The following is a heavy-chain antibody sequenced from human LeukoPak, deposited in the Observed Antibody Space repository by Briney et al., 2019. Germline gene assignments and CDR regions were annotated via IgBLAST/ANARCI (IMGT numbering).Heavy chain of an antibody. Sequence: SETLSLTCTVSGYSISSGYYWGWIRQPPGKGLEWIGSIYHSGSTYYNPSLKSRVTISVDTYKNQFTVKLSAVNAADTAVYYCASIYDSSGYDAFDIWGQGTMVTVSS. CDR1: GYSISSGYY. J-gene: IGHJ3*02. V-gene: IGHV4-38-2*02. D-gene: IGHD3-22*01. CDR3: ASIYDSSGYDAFDI. CDR2: IYHSGST.